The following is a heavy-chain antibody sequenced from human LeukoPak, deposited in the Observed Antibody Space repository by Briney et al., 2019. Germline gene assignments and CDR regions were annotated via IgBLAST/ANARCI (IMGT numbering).Heavy chain of an antibody. CDR1: GGSFGTYY. D-gene: IGHD3-3*01. J-gene: IGHJ3*02. Sequence: TSSETLSLTCAVYGGSFGTYYWSWIRQPPGKGLEWIGEINHSGTTNYNPSLKSRVTISVDTSKNQFSLKLGSVTAADTAVYYCASVLRFIWGQGTMVTVSS. V-gene: IGHV4-34*01. CDR3: ASVLRFI. CDR2: INHSGTT.